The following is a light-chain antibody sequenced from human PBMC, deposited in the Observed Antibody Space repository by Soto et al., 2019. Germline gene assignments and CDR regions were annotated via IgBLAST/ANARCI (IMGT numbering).Light chain of an antibody. Sequence: DIVMTQTPLSSPVTLGQPASISCRPSQGLVHSDGNTYLTWLQQRPGQPPRLLIYRISSRFSGVPDRFSGSGAGTDFTLKISRVEAEDVGVYYCMQATQCPLTFGGGTKVEIK. CDR3: MQATQCPLT. CDR2: RIS. V-gene: IGKV2-24*01. J-gene: IGKJ4*01. CDR1: QGLVHSDGNTY.